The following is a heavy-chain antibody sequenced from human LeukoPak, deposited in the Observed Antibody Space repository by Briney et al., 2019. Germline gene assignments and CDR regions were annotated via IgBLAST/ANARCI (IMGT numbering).Heavy chain of an antibody. CDR3: ARVDYDYVWGSYRYRNLYYFDY. CDR1: GFTFSSYG. CDR2: INWNGGST. Sequence: GGTLRLSCAASGFTFSSYGMSWVRQAPGKGLEWVSGINWNGGSTGYADSVKGRFTISRDNAKNSLYLQMNSLRAEDTALYYCARVDYDYVWGSYRYRNLYYFDYWGQGTLVTVSS. V-gene: IGHV3-20*04. J-gene: IGHJ4*02. D-gene: IGHD3-16*02.